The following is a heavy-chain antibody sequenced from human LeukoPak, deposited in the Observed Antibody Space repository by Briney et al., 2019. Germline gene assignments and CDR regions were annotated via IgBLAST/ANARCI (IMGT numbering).Heavy chain of an antibody. CDR2: INHSGST. CDR1: GGSVSSSGYY. Sequence: SETLSLTCNVSGGSVSSSGYYRSWIRQPPGKGLEWIGEINHSGSTNYNPSLKSRVTISVDTSKNQFSLKLSSVTAADTAVYYCARATLRLERRPFDYWGQGTLVTVSS. V-gene: IGHV4-34*01. J-gene: IGHJ4*02. CDR3: ARATLRLERRPFDY. D-gene: IGHD1-1*01.